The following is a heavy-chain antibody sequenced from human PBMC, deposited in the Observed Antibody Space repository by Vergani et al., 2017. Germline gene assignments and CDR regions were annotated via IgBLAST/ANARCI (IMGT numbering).Heavy chain of an antibody. V-gene: IGHV3-7*01. J-gene: IGHJ6*03. CDR1: GFTFSSYW. Sequence: EVQLVESGGGLVQPGGSLRLSCAASGFTFSSYWMSWVRQAPGKGLEWVANIKQDGSEKYYVDSVKGRFTISRDNAKNSLYLQMNSLRAEDTAVYYCAGEGVPAGNYYYYYMDVWGKGTTVTVSS. CDR3: AGEGVPAGNYYYYYMDV. D-gene: IGHD2-2*01. CDR2: IKQDGSEK.